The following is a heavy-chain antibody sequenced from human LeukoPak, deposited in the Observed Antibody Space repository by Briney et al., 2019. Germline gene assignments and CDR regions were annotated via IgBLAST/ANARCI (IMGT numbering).Heavy chain of an antibody. CDR1: GGSISSYY. CDR2: IYTSGST. CDR3: ARHGGRGVVVPAAKSGYNWFDP. V-gene: IGHV4-4*09. D-gene: IGHD2-2*01. J-gene: IGHJ5*02. Sequence: SETLSLTCTVSGGSISSYYWSWIRQPPGKGLEWIGYIYTSGSTNYNPSLKSRVTISVDTSKNQFSLKLSSVTAADTAVYYCARHGGRGVVVPAAKSGYNWFDPWGQGTLVTVSS.